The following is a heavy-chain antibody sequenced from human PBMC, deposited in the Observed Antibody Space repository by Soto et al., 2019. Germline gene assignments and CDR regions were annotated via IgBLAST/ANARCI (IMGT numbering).Heavy chain of an antibody. CDR3: ARAVRKISGWLSYGMDV. Sequence: QVQLVESGGGVVQPGRSVRLSCAVSGFTFSNYAMHWVRQAPGKGLEWVAVISFDGTIQYYADSVKGRLTISRDNSKYTLYLQMNSLRGEDTAAYYCARAVRKISGWLSYGMDVWGQGTTVTVSS. CDR1: GFTFSNYA. CDR2: ISFDGTIQ. D-gene: IGHD6-19*01. J-gene: IGHJ6*02. V-gene: IGHV3-30*04.